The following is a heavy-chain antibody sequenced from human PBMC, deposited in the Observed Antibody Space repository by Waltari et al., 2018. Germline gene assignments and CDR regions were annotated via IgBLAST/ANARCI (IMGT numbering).Heavy chain of an antibody. CDR3: ATSILTSGIAAVAYDP. D-gene: IGHD6-13*01. CDR2: FDPEDGET. V-gene: IGHV1-24*01. CDR1: GYTLTELS. J-gene: IGHJ5*02. Sequence: QLVQSGAEVKKPGASVKVSCKVSGYTLTELSMHWVRQAPGKGLEWMGGFDPEDGETIYAQKFQGRVTMTEDTSTDTAYMELSSLRSEDTAVYYCATSILTSGIAAVAYDPWGQGTLVTVSS.